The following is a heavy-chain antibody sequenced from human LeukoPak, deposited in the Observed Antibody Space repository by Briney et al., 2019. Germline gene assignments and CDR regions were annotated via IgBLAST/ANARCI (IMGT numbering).Heavy chain of an antibody. Sequence: GGPLRLSCAVSGFTFSGFWMSWFRQAPGKGLEWVASINSDGSEGYYADVVKGRFTISRDNAKNSLYLQINSLRAEDTAVYYCARPSYSSSSSVWGQGTMVTVSS. J-gene: IGHJ3*01. CDR1: GFTFSGFW. D-gene: IGHD6-6*01. CDR2: INSDGSEG. V-gene: IGHV3-7*03. CDR3: ARPSYSSSSSV.